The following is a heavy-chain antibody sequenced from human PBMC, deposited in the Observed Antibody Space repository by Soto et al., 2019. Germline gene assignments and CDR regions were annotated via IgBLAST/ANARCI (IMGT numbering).Heavy chain of an antibody. CDR3: EKRSPYSSGWYSPIFDY. CDR2: ISESGGST. Sequence: GGSLRLSCAASGFSFSDYAMSWVRQAPGKGLEWVSVISESGGSTHYADSVRGRFTVSRDNSKNSLYLRMNSLRDEDTAVYFCEKRSPYSSGWYSPIFDYWGQGALVTVSS. CDR1: GFSFSDYA. V-gene: IGHV3-23*01. D-gene: IGHD6-13*01. J-gene: IGHJ4*02.